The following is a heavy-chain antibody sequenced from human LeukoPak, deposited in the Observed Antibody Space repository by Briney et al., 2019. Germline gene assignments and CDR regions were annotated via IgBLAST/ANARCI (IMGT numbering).Heavy chain of an antibody. CDR3: AKARLVTATEYNWFDP. CDR1: GFTVSSNS. D-gene: IGHD2-21*02. V-gene: IGHV3-53*01. CDR2: IYSGGDT. Sequence: GGSLRLSCTVSGFTVSSNSMSWVRQAPGKGLEWVSFIYSGGDTHYSDSVKGRFTISRDNSKNTLYLQMNSLRAEDTAVYYCAKARLVTATEYNWFDPWGQGTLVTVSS. J-gene: IGHJ5*02.